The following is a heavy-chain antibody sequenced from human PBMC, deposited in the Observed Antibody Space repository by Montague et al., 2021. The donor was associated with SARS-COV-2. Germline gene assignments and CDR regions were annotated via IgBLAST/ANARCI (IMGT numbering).Heavy chain of an antibody. J-gene: IGHJ6*02. Sequence: SLRLSCAASGFTFSSYEMNWVRQAPGKGLEWVSYISSSGSTIYYADSVKGRFAISRDNAKSSLYLQMNSLRAEDTAVYYCARDGGSRCDSSGYCPYYYYGMDVWGQGTTVTVSS. CDR3: ARDGGSRCDSSGYCPYYYYGMDV. V-gene: IGHV3-48*03. CDR1: GFTFSSYE. CDR2: ISSSGSTI. D-gene: IGHD3-22*01.